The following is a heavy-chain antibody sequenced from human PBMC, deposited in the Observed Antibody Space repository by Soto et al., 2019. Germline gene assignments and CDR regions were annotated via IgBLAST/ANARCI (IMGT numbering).Heavy chain of an antibody. CDR3: ARDFDY. V-gene: IGHV3-30-3*01. CDR2: ISYDGSKK. Sequence: QVQLVESGGGVVQPGRSLRLSCAASGFTFSSYAMHWVRQAPGKGLEWGAVISYDGSKKYYADSVKGRFTISRENSKKTLYLQMNSLRTEDTAVYYCARDFDYWGQGTLVTVSS. J-gene: IGHJ4*02. CDR1: GFTFSSYA.